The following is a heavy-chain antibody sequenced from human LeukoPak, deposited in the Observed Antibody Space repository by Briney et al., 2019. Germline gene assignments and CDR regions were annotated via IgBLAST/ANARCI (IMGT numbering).Heavy chain of an antibody. Sequence: GGSLRLSCAASGFTFNYYAMHWVRQAPGKGLEWVALISYDGSKEYCAGSVKGRFAISRDSSKNTLYLQMNSLRAEDAAVYYCARVWVDDTSGYYYDSYYYGMDVWGQGTTVTVSS. CDR3: ARVWVDDTSGYYYDSYYYGMDV. J-gene: IGHJ6*02. CDR1: GFTFNYYA. CDR2: ISYDGSKE. D-gene: IGHD3-22*01. V-gene: IGHV3-30*09.